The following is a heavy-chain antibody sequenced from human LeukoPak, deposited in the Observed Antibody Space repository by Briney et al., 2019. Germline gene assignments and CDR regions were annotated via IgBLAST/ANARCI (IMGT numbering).Heavy chain of an antibody. CDR1: GGSFSGYY. V-gene: IGHV4-34*01. CDR3: AGAEPRGIIWYPY. Sequence: SETLSLTCAVYGGSFSGYYWSWIRQPPGKGLEWIGEINHSGSTNYNPSLKSRVTISVDTSKNQFSRKLSSVTAADTAVYYCAGAEPRGIIWYPYWGQGTLVTVSS. J-gene: IGHJ4*02. D-gene: IGHD6-13*01. CDR2: INHSGST.